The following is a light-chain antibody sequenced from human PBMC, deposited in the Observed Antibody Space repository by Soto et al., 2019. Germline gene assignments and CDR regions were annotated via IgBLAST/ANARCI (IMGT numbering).Light chain of an antibody. V-gene: IGLV2-14*03. CDR1: SSDVGGYNY. Sequence: SALTQPASVSGSPGQSITISCTGTSSDVGGYNYVSWYQHHPGKAPKLIIFDVSNRPSGISNRFSGSKSGNTASLTISGLRAEDEADYYCISYTSSSPYVFGTGTKVTVL. J-gene: IGLJ1*01. CDR2: DVS. CDR3: ISYTSSSPYV.